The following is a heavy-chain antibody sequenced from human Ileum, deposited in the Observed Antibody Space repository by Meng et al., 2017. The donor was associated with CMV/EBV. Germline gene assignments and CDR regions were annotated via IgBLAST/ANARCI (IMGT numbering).Heavy chain of an antibody. CDR2: ISSTSNPI. J-gene: IGHJ3*02. D-gene: IGHD3-10*01. Sequence: GESLKISCTASGFTFSSYSINWVRQAPGKGLEWVSSISSTSNPIFYADALKGRFTISRDNAKESLYLQMNSLRAEDTAIYFCARGGRGATRDDTFDIWGQGTMVTVSS. V-gene: IGHV3-21*01. CDR3: ARGGRGATRDDTFDI. CDR1: GFTFSSYS.